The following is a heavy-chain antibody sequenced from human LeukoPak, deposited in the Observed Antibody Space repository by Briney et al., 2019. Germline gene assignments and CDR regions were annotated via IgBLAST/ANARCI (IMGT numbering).Heavy chain of an antibody. J-gene: IGHJ4*02. V-gene: IGHV1-2*02. Sequence: ASVKVSFKTSGYTFTDYYMHWVRRAPGQGLEWMGWINPKSGGTKYAQKFQGKVTMTRDTSISTAYLELTSLTSDDTAVYYCASECQLLFDYWGQGTLVTVSS. CDR1: GYTFTDYY. CDR2: INPKSGGT. D-gene: IGHD2-2*01. CDR3: ASECQLLFDY.